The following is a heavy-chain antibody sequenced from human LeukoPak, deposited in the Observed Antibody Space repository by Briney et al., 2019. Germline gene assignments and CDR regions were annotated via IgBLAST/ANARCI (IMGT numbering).Heavy chain of an antibody. CDR2: ISGSGNFI. Sequence: GGSLRLSCAASGFTFSDYYMNWVRQAPGKGLEWVSYISGSGNFIYYADSVKGRFTISRDNAKNSLYLQMNSLRAEDTAIYYCARVHPYDSSGYPFDYWAREPWSPSPQ. CDR1: GFTFSDYY. D-gene: IGHD3-22*01. CDR3: ARVHPYDSSGYPFDY. V-gene: IGHV3-11*04. J-gene: IGHJ4*02.